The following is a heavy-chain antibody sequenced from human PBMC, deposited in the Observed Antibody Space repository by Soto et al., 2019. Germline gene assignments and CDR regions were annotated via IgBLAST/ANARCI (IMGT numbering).Heavy chain of an antibody. CDR1: GYSFTSYW. D-gene: IGHD6-25*01. CDR2: IYPGDSDT. J-gene: IGHJ6*02. Sequence: GESLKISYKGSGYSFTSYWIGWVRQMPGKGLEWMGIIYPGDSDTRYSPSFQGQVTISADKSISTAYLQWSSLKASDTAMYYCARQPAATTYYYYGMDVWGQGTTVTVSS. V-gene: IGHV5-51*01. CDR3: ARQPAATTYYYYGMDV.